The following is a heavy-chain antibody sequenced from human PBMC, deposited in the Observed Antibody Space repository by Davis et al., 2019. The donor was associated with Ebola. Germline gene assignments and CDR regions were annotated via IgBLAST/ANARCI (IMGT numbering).Heavy chain of an antibody. CDR1: GGSFSGYY. Sequence: GSLRLSCAVYGGSFSGYYWSWIRQPPGKGLEWIGEINHSGSTNYNPSLKSRVTISVDTSKNQFSLKLSSVTAADTAVYYCARLRARSRYCSGGSCYGYYYGMDVWGQGTTVTVSS. CDR2: INHSGST. J-gene: IGHJ6*02. D-gene: IGHD2-15*01. V-gene: IGHV4-34*01. CDR3: ARLRARSRYCSGGSCYGYYYGMDV.